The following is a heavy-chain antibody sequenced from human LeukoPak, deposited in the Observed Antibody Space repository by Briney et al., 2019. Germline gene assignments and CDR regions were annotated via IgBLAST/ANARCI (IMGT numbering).Heavy chain of an antibody. V-gene: IGHV3-33*01. D-gene: IGHD2/OR15-2a*01. CDR1: GFTFSNYG. J-gene: IGHJ4*02. CDR2: IWYDGSNK. Sequence: GGSLRLSCAASGFTFSNYGMHWVRQAPGRGLEWVALIWYDGSNKYYTDSVKGRLTISRDNSKDTLFLQMNSLRAEDTAVYYCAREGPRGNSQFDYWGQGTLVTVSS. CDR3: AREGPRGNSQFDY.